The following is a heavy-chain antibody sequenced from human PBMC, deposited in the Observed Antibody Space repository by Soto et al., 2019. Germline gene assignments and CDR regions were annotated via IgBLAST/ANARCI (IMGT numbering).Heavy chain of an antibody. CDR2: IIPDFGTT. CDR3: ARDGGFGELKF. Sequence: QVQLVQSGAELKKPGSSVKVSCKASGDTFSGYPINWVRQAPGEGLEWMGRIIPDFGTTNDARRFEGRVTFTADESTNTAYMELRGLLSEDTAVYYCARDGGFGELKFWGPGTLVTVSS. J-gene: IGHJ4*02. D-gene: IGHD3-10*01. CDR1: GDTFSGYP. V-gene: IGHV1-69*18.